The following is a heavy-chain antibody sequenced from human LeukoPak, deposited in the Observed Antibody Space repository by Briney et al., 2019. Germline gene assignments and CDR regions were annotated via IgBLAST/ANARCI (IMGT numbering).Heavy chain of an antibody. Sequence: ASVTVSCTASGYTFTSYAMHWVRQAPGQRLEWMGWINAGNGNTKYSQKFQGRVTITRDTSASTAYMELSSLRSEDTAVYYCARDLRFGSSTSYYGYWGQGTLVTVSS. CDR1: GYTFTSYA. CDR2: INAGNGNT. J-gene: IGHJ4*02. CDR3: ARDLRFGSSTSYYGY. D-gene: IGHD2-2*01. V-gene: IGHV1-3*01.